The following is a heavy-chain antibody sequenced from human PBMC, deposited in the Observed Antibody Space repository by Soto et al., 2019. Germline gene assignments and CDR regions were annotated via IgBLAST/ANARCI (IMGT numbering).Heavy chain of an antibody. J-gene: IGHJ4*02. CDR2: IYSGGIT. CDR1: GVTVSSNY. D-gene: IGHD3-16*01. Sequence: SGGSLRLSCAASGVTVSSNYMSWVRQAPGKGLEWVSVIYSGGITHYADSVKGRFTISRDNSKNTLYLRMNSLRAEDTAVYYCARDLLGIDYWGQGTLVTVSS. V-gene: IGHV3-66*01. CDR3: ARDLLGIDY.